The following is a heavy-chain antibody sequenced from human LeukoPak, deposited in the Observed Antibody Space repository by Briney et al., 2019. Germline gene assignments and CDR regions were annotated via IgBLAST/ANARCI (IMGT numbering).Heavy chain of an antibody. J-gene: IGHJ4*02. V-gene: IGHV3-30*03. D-gene: IGHD5-24*01. Sequence: GGTLRLSCAASGFTFSSHVMNGVRQAPGEGREWVAMMSYDGNSEIYADSLKGRFTISRDNSKNTVFLRMDLLRTHDTAVDYFVTSRAEIVTRCLDSWGQGTLVTVTS. CDR1: GFTFSSHV. CDR3: VTSRAEIVTRCLDS. CDR2: MSYDGNSE.